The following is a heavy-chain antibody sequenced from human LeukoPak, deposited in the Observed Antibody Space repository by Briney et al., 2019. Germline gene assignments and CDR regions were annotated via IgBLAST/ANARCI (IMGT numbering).Heavy chain of an antibody. CDR2: IYYDGST. J-gene: IGHJ3*01. V-gene: IGHV4-39*01. Sequence: SETLSLTCTVSGASLARDMYHWGWVRQSPGKGPEWLGTIYYDGSTFYSPSFKSRVTISINASKKQLSLNLASVTAADTAVYYCARRGDAWEILYSFDVWGQGTAVIVSS. D-gene: IGHD2-15*01. CDR3: ARRGDAWEILYSFDV. CDR1: GASLARDMYH.